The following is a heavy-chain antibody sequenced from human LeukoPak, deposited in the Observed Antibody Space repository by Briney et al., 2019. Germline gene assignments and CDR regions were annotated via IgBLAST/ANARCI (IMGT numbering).Heavy chain of an antibody. V-gene: IGHV1-3*03. J-gene: IGHJ4*02. D-gene: IGHD2-2*02. CDR2: INPDNGNT. CDR1: GYSFTNHD. CDR3: TLYNY. Sequence: ASVKVSCKASGYSFTNHDMHWVRQAPGQRLEWMGCINPDNGNTKYSQEFQGRVTITRDTSASTAYMELSSLRSEDTAVYYCTLYNYWGQGTLVTVSS.